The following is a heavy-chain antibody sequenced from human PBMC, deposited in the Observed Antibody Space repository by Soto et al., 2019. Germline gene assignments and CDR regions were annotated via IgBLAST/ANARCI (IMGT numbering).Heavy chain of an antibody. CDR3: AKARRIAAGGTNYGMDV. CDR2: ISGTGGYT. D-gene: IGHD6-13*01. Sequence: EVQLLESGGGLVQPGGSLRLSCAASGFTFSSYGMSWVRQAPGKGLEWVSGISGTGGYTYYADSLKGRFTISRDNSKNTLYLQMNSLRAEDAAVYYCAKARRIAAGGTNYGMDVWGQGTTVTVSS. V-gene: IGHV3-23*01. J-gene: IGHJ6*02. CDR1: GFTFSSYG.